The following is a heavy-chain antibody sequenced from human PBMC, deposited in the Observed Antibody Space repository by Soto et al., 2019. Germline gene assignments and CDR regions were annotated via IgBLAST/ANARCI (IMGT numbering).Heavy chain of an antibody. J-gene: IGHJ3*02. CDR1: GGTFSSYA. CDR2: IIPIFGTA. Sequence: QVQLVQSGAEVKKPGSSVKVSCKASGGTFSSYAISWVRQAPGQGLEWMGGIIPIFGTANYAQKFQGRVTITADESTSKAYMELSSLRSEDTAVYYCARDLAGRYYDSSGYYLVDAFDIWGQGTMVTVSS. V-gene: IGHV1-69*12. CDR3: ARDLAGRYYDSSGYYLVDAFDI. D-gene: IGHD3-22*01.